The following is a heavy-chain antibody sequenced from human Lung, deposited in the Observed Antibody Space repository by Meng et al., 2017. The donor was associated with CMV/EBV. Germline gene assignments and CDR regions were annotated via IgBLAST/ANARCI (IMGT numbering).Heavy chain of an antibody. D-gene: IGHD3-3*01. CDR2: INHSGST. Sequence: SETLSLTCAVYGGSFSGYYWSWIRQPPGKGLEWIGEINHSGSTNYNPSLKSRVTISVDTSKNQFSLKLSSVTAADTAVYYCARTTYDFWSGIYYYYYYGMDFWGQGTTVTVSS. V-gene: IGHV4-34*01. CDR1: GGSFSGYY. J-gene: IGHJ6*02. CDR3: ARTTYDFWSGIYYYYYYGMDF.